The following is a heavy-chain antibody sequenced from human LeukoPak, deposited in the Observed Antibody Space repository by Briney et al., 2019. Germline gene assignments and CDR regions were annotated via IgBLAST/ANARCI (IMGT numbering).Heavy chain of an antibody. V-gene: IGHV4-59*08. Sequence: PSETLSLTCTVSGGSISSYYWSWIRQPPGKGLEWIGYIYYSGSTNYNPSLKSRVTISVDTSKNQFSLKLSSVTAADTAVYYCARLGIAAANDYWGQRTLVTVSS. CDR2: IYYSGST. J-gene: IGHJ4*02. CDR3: ARLGIAAANDY. D-gene: IGHD6-13*01. CDR1: GGSISSYY.